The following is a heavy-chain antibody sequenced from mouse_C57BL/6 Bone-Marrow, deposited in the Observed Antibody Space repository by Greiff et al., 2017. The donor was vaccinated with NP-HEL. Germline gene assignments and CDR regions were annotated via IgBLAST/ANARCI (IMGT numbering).Heavy chain of an antibody. D-gene: IGHD4-1*01. CDR2: ISNGGGST. CDR3: ATGSLFAY. J-gene: IGHJ3*01. Sequence: LVESGGGLVQPGGSLKLSCAASGFTFSDYYMYWVRQTPEKRLEWVAYISNGGGSTYYPDTVKGRFTISRDNAKNTLYLQMSRLKSEDTAMYYCATGSLFAYWGQGTLVTVSA. CDR1: GFTFSDYY. V-gene: IGHV5-12*01.